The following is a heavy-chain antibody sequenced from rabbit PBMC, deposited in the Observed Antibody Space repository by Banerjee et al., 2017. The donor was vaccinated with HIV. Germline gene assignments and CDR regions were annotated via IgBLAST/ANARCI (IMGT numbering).Heavy chain of an antibody. V-gene: IGHV1S45*01. D-gene: IGHD8-1*01. CDR1: GLDFSSSYW. CDR2: IYTGDGST. Sequence: QEQLVESGGDLVQPEGSLTLTCTASGLDFSSSYWICWVRQAPGKGLEWIACIYTGDGSTYYASWAKGRFTISKTSSTTVTLQMTSLTAADTATYFCARDLGGSSDLWGQGTLVTVS. J-gene: IGHJ3*01. CDR3: ARDLGGSSDL.